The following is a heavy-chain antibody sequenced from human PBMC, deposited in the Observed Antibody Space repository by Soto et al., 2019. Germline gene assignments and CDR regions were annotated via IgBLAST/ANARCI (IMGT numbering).Heavy chain of an antibody. J-gene: IGHJ3*01. Sequence: EVQLVESGGCLVQPGRALRLSCAASGFTFDAYGMNWVRQAPGKGLEWVSGIIWNIGRIAYTDSVKGRFTISRDNAKNSRYLQMNRLRPDDTVLYYCAKGRVTFYYHGSSYPDGFDVWGQRTVVTVSS. CDR2: IIWNIGRI. V-gene: IGHV3-9*01. D-gene: IGHD3-22*01. CDR1: GFTFDAYG. CDR3: AKGRVTFYYHGSSYPDGFDV.